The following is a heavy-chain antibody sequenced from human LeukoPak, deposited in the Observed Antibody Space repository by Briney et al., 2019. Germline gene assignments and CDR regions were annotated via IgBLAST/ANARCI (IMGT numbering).Heavy chain of an antibody. CDR2: MNPNSGNT. CDR1: GYTFTDSD. J-gene: IGHJ4*02. D-gene: IGHD2-2*02. V-gene: IGHV1-8*01. CDR3: ARGTPYCSSASCYNF. Sequence: GASVKVSCKASGYTFTDSDINWVRQAAGQGLEWVGWMNPNSGNTGYAQNFQGRVTMTRDSSISTAYMELNSLRSDDTAVYYCARGTPYCSSASCYNFWGQGTLVTVSS.